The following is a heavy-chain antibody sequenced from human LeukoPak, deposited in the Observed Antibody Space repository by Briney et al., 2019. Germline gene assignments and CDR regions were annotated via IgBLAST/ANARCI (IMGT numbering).Heavy chain of an antibody. CDR1: GDSVSSNSAA. D-gene: IGHD6-19*01. CDR3: ARASIAVAVEPFDY. J-gene: IGHJ4*02. CDR2: TYYRSKWYN. V-gene: IGHV6-1*01. Sequence: SQTLSLTCAISGDSVSSNSAAWNWTRQSPSRGLEWLGRTYYRSKWYNDYAVSVKSRITINPDTSKNQFSLQLNSVTPEDTAVYYCARASIAVAVEPFDYWXXGTXVTVSS.